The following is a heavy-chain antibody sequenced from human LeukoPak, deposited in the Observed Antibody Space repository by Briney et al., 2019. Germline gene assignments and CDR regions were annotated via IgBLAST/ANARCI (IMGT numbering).Heavy chain of an antibody. D-gene: IGHD5-18*01. V-gene: IGHV3-7*01. CDR2: IKHDGSEK. CDR1: GFTFSSYS. CDR3: ARDPTRGYSYGYEDY. Sequence: GALRLSCAASGFTFSSYSMNWVRQAPGKGLEWVANIKHDGSEKYYVDSVKGRFTISRDNAKNSLYLQMNSLRAEDTAVYYCARDPTRGYSYGYEDYWGQGTLVTVSS. J-gene: IGHJ4*02.